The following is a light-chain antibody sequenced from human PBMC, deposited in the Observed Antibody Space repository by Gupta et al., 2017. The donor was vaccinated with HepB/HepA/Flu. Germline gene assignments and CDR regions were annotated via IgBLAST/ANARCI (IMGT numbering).Light chain of an antibody. V-gene: IGKV3-20*01. Sequence: EIVLSQSPGTLSLSPGDRATISCRASLSVSNSYLAWYQQKPGQAPRLLIYGTSTRATGIPDRFSGSGSGTDFTLTISSLEPEDFAVYYCKQSADSPPTFGQGTKVEIE. CDR3: KQSADSPPT. J-gene: IGKJ1*01. CDR1: LSVSNSY. CDR2: GTS.